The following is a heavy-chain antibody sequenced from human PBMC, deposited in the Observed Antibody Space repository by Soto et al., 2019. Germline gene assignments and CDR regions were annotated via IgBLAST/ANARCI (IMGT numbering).Heavy chain of an antibody. CDR3: ARVGVVTAAGTSDY. D-gene: IGHD6-13*01. CDR2: ISYSGST. V-gene: IGHV4-61*01. CDR1: GGSVSSGTYY. J-gene: IGHJ4*02. Sequence: QVQLQESGPGLVKPSETLSLTCIVSGGSVSSGTYYWTWIRQPPGKGLEWIGYISYSGSTNYNPSLNSRVTISADTSKNQFSLRLNSVTAADTAVYYCARVGVVTAAGTSDYWGQGTLVTVSS.